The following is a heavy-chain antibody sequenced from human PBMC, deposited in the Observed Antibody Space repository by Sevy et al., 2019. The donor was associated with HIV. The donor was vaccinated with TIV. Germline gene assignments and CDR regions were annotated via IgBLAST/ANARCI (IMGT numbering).Heavy chain of an antibody. CDR3: ARDDGNYYFHY. V-gene: IGHV3-7*01. D-gene: IGHD1-7*01. CDR1: GFTFSKYW. J-gene: IGHJ4*02. CDR2: IKQDAGQK. Sequence: GGSLRLSCAASGFTFSKYWMGWVRQAPGKGLEWVANIKQDAGQKYYVDSVKGRVTISRDNAKNPLYLQMNSLRAEDTAVYFCARDDGNYYFHYWGQGTLVTVSS.